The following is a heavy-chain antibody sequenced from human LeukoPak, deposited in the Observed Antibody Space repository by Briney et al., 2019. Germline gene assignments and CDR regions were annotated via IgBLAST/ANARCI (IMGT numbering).Heavy chain of an antibody. D-gene: IGHD1-26*01. CDR1: GFTFSSNG. CDR2: TRYDECKT. CDR3: AKARYSGSPALDF. V-gene: IGHV3-30*02. J-gene: IGHJ4*02. Sequence: GGSLRLSCAASGFTFSSNGMHWVRQTPGKGLDWVPFTRYDECKTFYGDSVRGRFTISRDNSKNTLYLQMNSLTTDDSAVYYCAKARYSGSPALDFWGQGTLVTVSS.